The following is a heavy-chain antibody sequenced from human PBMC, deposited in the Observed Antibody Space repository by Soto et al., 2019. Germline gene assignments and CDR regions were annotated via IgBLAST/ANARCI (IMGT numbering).Heavy chain of an antibody. Sequence: ASVKVSCKAPGDTFTSYYLNWVRQAPGQGLEWMGWINPNSGNIGYAQRFQGRVTMTRDTAIRTAYMEVSSLRSDDTAVYYCARGRASGSYYLLDYWGKGTLVTVSS. CDR3: ARGRASGSYYLLDY. J-gene: IGHJ4*02. CDR1: GDTFTSYY. V-gene: IGHV1-8*02. D-gene: IGHD3-10*01. CDR2: INPNSGNI.